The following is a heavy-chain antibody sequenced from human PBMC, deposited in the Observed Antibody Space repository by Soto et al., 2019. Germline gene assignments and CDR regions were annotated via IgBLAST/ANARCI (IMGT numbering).Heavy chain of an antibody. CDR2: IRDKGNNYAT. CDR1: GFTFSGSA. CDR3: ARLDAPGDRAFDI. V-gene: IGHV3-73*01. J-gene: IGHJ3*02. Sequence: EVQLVESGGGLVQPGGSLKLSCAASGFTFSGSAIHWVRQASGKGLEWVARIRDKGNNYATAYAASVKGRFTISRDDSKNTAFLQMNSLSTEDTAVYYWARLDAPGDRAFDIWGQGTMVTVSS.